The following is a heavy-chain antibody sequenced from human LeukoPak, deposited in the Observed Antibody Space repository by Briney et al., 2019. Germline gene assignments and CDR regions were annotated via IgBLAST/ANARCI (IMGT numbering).Heavy chain of an antibody. J-gene: IGHJ4*02. CDR2: INPSGGST. D-gene: IGHD3-10*01. Sequence: ASVKVSCKASGYTFTSYYMHWVRQAPGQGLEWMGIINPSGGSTSYAQKFQGRVTMTRDTSTSTVYMELSSPRSEDTAVYYCAREGEATMVRGVIIKGYFDYWGQGTLVTVSS. CDR1: GYTFTSYY. CDR3: AREGEATMVRGVIIKGYFDY. V-gene: IGHV1-46*01.